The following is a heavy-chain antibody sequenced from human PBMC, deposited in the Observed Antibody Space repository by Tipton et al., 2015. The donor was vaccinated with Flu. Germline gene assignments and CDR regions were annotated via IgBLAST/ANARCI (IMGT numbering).Heavy chain of an antibody. D-gene: IGHD3-10*01. CDR3: ARSTYHYGSGSSDY. V-gene: IGHV4-61*08. Sequence: GLVKPSETLSLTCTVSGGSVSSAGYYWTWIRQPPGKGLEYIGQIYPSGSTNNNPSLKSRVTISVDTAKNQFSQRLSSVTAADTAVYYCARSTYHYGSGSSDYWGQGTLVTVAS. J-gene: IGHJ4*02. CDR1: GGSVSSAGYY. CDR2: IYPSGST.